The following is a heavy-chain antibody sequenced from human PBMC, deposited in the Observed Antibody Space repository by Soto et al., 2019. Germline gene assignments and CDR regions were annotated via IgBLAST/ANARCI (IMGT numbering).Heavy chain of an antibody. CDR1: GGTSSSYT. J-gene: IGHJ5*02. V-gene: IGHV1-69*02. CDR3: ARGNCSSTSCYKDRYNWFDP. D-gene: IGHD2-2*02. Sequence: SVKVSCKASGGTSSSYTISWVRQAPGQGLEWMGRIIPILGIANYAQKFQGRVTITADKSTSTAYMELSSLRSEDTAVYYCARGNCSSTSCYKDRYNWFDPWGQGTLVTVSS. CDR2: IIPILGIA.